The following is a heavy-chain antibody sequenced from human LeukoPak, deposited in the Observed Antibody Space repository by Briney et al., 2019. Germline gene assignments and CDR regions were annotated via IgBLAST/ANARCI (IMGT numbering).Heavy chain of an antibody. V-gene: IGHV4-59*08. CDR1: GGSISSYY. D-gene: IGHD4-11*01. CDR2: IYNSGST. CDR3: ARTQGWGTVRTGYYYGMDV. J-gene: IGHJ6*02. Sequence: SETLSLTCTVSGGSISSYYWSWIRQSPGKGLEWIGYIYNSGSTDSNPSLKSRVSLSADTSKNLFSLELRSVTAADTAAYYCARTQGWGTVRTGYYYGMDVWGQGTTVTVSS.